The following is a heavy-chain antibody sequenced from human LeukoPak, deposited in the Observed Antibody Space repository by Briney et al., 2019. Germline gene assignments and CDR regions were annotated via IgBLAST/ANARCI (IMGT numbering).Heavy chain of an antibody. CDR3: ARDPAQWFGEYNWFDP. J-gene: IGHJ5*02. Sequence: ASVKVSCKASGYTFTGYYMHWVRQAPGQGLERMGWINPNSGGTNYAQKLQGRVTMTTDTSTSTAYMELRSLRSDDTAVYYCARDPAQWFGEYNWFDPWGQGTLVTVSS. V-gene: IGHV1-2*02. CDR1: GYTFTGYY. D-gene: IGHD3-10*01. CDR2: INPNSGGT.